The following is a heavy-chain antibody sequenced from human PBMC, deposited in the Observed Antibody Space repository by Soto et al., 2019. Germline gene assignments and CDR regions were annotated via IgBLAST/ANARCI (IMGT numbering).Heavy chain of an antibody. D-gene: IGHD3-3*01. CDR3: TTEITYSGYDTQPA. V-gene: IGHV4-34*01. CDR1: GGSFSGYY. J-gene: IGHJ5*02. CDR2: IDHSGYT. Sequence: SETRSLTCAVYGGSFSGYYWNCIRQPPWKGLEWIGEIDHSGYTNYNPSLKSRVTISVDTSKNQFSLRLTSVTAADTAVYYCTTEITYSGYDTQPAWGQGTLVTVSS.